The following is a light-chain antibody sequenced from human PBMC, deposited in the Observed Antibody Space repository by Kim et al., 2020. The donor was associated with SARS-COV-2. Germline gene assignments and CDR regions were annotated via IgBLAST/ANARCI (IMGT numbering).Light chain of an antibody. V-gene: IGKV1-33*01. CDR2: DAS. CDR3: QYYDSLPVT. Sequence: DIQMTQSTSSLSASAGDRVTITCQASQDIRNYLHWFQQKPGKAPKLLIYDASNLETGVPSRFSGSGSGTDFTFTITSLQPEDVATYYCQYYDSLPVTFGGGTKVEIK. CDR1: QDIRNY. J-gene: IGKJ4*02.